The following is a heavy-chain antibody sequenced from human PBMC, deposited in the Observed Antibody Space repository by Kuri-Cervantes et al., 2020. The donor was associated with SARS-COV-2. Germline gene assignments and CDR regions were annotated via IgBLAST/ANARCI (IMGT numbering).Heavy chain of an antibody. CDR3: ARGGPEVVPAAIGYYYYYYYMDV. V-gene: IGHV1-18*01. J-gene: IGHJ6*03. CDR2: ISAYNGNT. D-gene: IGHD2-2*01. Sequence: ASVKVSCKASSYTFTSYGISWVRQAPGQGLEWMGWISAYNGNTNYAQKLQGRVTMTTDTSTSTAYMELRSLRSDDTAVYYCARGGPEVVPAAIGYYYYYYYMDVWGKGTTVTVSS. CDR1: SYTFTSYG.